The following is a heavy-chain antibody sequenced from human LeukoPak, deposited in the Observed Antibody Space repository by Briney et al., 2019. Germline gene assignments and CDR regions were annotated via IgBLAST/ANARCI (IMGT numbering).Heavy chain of an antibody. D-gene: IGHD6-6*01. CDR1: GGSISSSSYY. CDR3: ARHRVGIEYSSSPGYYMDV. Sequence: SETLSLTCTVSGGSISSSSYYWGWIRQPPGKGLEWIGSISYSGSTHYNPSLKSRVTISVDTSKNQFSLKLSSVTAADTAVYYCARHRVGIEYSSSPGYYMDVWGKGTAVTVSS. J-gene: IGHJ6*03. V-gene: IGHV4-39*01. CDR2: ISYSGST.